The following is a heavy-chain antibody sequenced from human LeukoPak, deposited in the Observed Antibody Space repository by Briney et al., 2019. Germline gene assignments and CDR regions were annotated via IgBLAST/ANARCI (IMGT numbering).Heavy chain of an antibody. CDR1: GFTFSSYS. V-gene: IGHV3-48*01. D-gene: IGHD3-10*01. Sequence: GGSLRLSCAASGFTFSSYSMNWVRQAPGKGLEWVSYISSSSSTIYYADSVKGRFTISRDNAKNTLYLQMNSLRAEDTAVYFCAKRGVVIRVILVGFHKEAYYFDSWGQGALVTVSS. J-gene: IGHJ4*02. CDR2: ISSSSSTI. CDR3: AKRGVVIRVILVGFHKEAYYFDS.